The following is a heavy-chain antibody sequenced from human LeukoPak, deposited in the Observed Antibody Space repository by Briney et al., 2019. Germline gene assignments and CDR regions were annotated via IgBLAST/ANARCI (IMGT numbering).Heavy chain of an antibody. J-gene: IGHJ4*02. CDR3: ARDSLSGGENPAFDY. CDR2: IYSGGST. V-gene: IGHV3-66*01. D-gene: IGHD2-21*01. Sequence: PGGSLRLSCAASEFSVGSNYMTWVRQAPGKGLEWVSLIYSGGSTYYADSVKGRFTISRDNSKNTLYLQMNSLRAEDTAVYYCARDSLSGGENPAFDYWGQGTLVTVSS. CDR1: EFSVGSNY.